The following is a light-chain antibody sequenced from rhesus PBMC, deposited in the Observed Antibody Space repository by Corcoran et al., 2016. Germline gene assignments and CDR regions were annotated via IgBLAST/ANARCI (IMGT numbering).Light chain of an antibody. CDR3: YQHSSGYS. J-gene: IGKJ2*01. CDR1: QSVSSY. V-gene: IGKV3-10*01. Sequence: QVILTQSPATLSLSPGERATLSCRASQSVSSYLAWYQQKPGEAPRLLIYGASRRATGIPDRFSGSGSGTDLPLTISSLEPEDVGVYHCYQHSSGYSFGQGTKVEIK. CDR2: GAS.